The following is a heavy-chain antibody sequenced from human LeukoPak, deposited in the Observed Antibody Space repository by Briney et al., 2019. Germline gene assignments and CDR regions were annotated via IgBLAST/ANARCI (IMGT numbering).Heavy chain of an antibody. D-gene: IGHD3-3*01. CDR3: AGDHGDDAFDI. CDR2: INPNSGGA. J-gene: IGHJ3*02. Sequence: ASVKVSCKAAGYTFTGYYMHWVRQAPGQEREWMGWINPNSGGANYAQKFQRRVTMTRHTSISTAYMELSRLRSDDTAGYYCAGDHGDDAFDIWGPGTMVTVSS. CDR1: GYTFTGYY. V-gene: IGHV1-2*02.